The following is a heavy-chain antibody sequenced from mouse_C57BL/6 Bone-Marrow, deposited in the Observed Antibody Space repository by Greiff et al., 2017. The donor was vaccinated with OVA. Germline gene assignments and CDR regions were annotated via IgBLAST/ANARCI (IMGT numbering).Heavy chain of an antibody. Sequence: QVQLKESGAELVRPGASVTLSCKASGYTFTDYEMHWVKQTPVHGLEWIGAIDPETGGTAYNQKFKGKATLTADKSSSTAYMQLRSLTSEDSAVYYRTGLLYSYALDYWGQGTSVTVSS. CDR3: TGLLYSYALDY. V-gene: IGHV1-15*01. CDR1: GYTFTDYE. CDR2: IDPETGGT. D-gene: IGHD6-1*01. J-gene: IGHJ4*01.